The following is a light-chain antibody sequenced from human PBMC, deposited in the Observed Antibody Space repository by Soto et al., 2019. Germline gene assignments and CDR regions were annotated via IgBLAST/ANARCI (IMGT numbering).Light chain of an antibody. Sequence: EVVLTQSPGNLSVSPGERATLPSRASQRVSGTYRGWYHQKLDQAPRLLISGASSRATGIPGRFSGSGSGTDFTLTISRLEPEDFAVYYCQQYGSSGTFGQGTKVDIK. J-gene: IGKJ1*01. CDR2: GAS. CDR1: QRVSGTY. CDR3: QQYGSSGT. V-gene: IGKV3-20*01.